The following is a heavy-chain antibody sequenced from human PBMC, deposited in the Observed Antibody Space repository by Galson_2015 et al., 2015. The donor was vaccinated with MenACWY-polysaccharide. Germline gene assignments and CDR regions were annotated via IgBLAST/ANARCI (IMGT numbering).Heavy chain of an antibody. J-gene: IGHJ6*03. CDR1: GYTFTNYY. CDR2: VKPSGGHP. Sequence: SVKVSCKASGYTFTNYYIHWVRQAPGLGLEWMGVVKPSGGHPIQEQKFQGRVTMTSDTSTSTVYMEVRSLGSDDTAIYYCARSAYCTHYCYYYYYMDVWGKGTTVTVSS. V-gene: IGHV1-46*01. CDR3: ARSAYCTHYCYYYYYMDV. D-gene: IGHD2-8*01.